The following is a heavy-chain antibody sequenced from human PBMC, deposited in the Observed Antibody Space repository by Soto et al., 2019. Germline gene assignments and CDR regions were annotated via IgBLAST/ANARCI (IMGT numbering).Heavy chain of an antibody. D-gene: IGHD6-19*01. V-gene: IGHV4-30-4*01. CDR1: GGSISSGDYY. CDR2: IYYSGST. Sequence: SETLSLTCTVYGGSISSGDYYWSWIRQPPGKGLEWIGYIYYSGSTYYNPSLKSRVTISVDTSKNQFSLKLSSVTAADTAVYYCARATAVARFDPWGQGTLVTVSS. J-gene: IGHJ5*02. CDR3: ARATAVARFDP.